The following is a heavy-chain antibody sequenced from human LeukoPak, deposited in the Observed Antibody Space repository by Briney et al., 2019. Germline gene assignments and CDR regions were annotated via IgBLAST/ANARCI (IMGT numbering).Heavy chain of an antibody. CDR2: INNDGSST. D-gene: IGHD3-10*01. CDR1: GFTFSSYW. CDR3: ARVARGDYYYYYMDV. Sequence: PGGSLRLSGGASGFTFSSYWMHWVRQAPGKGLVWVSRINNDGSSTSYADSVQGRFTISRDNAKNTLYLQMNSLRAEDTALYYCARVARGDYYYYYMDVWGKGTTVTISS. J-gene: IGHJ6*03. V-gene: IGHV3-74*01.